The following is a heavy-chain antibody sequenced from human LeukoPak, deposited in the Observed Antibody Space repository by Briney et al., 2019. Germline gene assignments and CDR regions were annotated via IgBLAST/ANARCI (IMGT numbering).Heavy chain of an antibody. CDR1: GGSISNFY. D-gene: IGHD7-27*01. CDR2: IYYSGST. J-gene: IGHJ4*02. Sequence: PSETLSLTCTVSGGSISNFYWSWVRQSPEKGLEWIGYIYYSGSTDYNPSLKSRVTISVDTSKNQFFLKLSAVTTADTAVYYCARVPVTRDLDYWGQGTLVTVSS. V-gene: IGHV4-59*08. CDR3: ARVPVTRDLDY.